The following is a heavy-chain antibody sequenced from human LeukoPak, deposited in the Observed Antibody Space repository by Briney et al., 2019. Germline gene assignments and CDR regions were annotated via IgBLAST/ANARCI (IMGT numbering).Heavy chain of an antibody. D-gene: IGHD5-18*01. J-gene: IGHJ4*02. CDR1: GFTFDDYA. CDR3: ARAIGGIQLWSCYFDY. CDR2: ISWNSGSI. Sequence: GGSLRLSCAASGFTFDDYAMHWVRQAPGKGLEWVSGISWNSGSIGYADSVKGRFTISRDNSKNTLYLQMNSLRAEDTAVYYCARAIGGIQLWSCYFDYWGQGTLVTVSS. V-gene: IGHV3-9*01.